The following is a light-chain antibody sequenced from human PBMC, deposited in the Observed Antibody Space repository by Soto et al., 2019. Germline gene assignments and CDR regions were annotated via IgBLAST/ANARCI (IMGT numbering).Light chain of an antibody. CDR2: GAS. J-gene: IGKJ1*01. Sequence: EIVLTQSPGTLSLSPGERATLSCRASQSVSSSYLAWYQQKPGQAPRLRIYGASSRATGIPDRFSGSGSGTDFTLTISRLEPEDVAVYYCQQYGSSRTFGQGTKVEIK. CDR3: QQYGSSRT. V-gene: IGKV3-20*01. CDR1: QSVSSSY.